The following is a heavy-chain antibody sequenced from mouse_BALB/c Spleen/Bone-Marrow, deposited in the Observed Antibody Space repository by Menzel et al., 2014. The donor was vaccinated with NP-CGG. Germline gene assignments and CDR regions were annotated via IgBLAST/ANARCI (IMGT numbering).Heavy chain of an antibody. CDR2: INSNGGST. CDR3: ARDYYGSSDY. CDR1: GFTFSSYG. J-gene: IGHJ2*01. V-gene: IGHV5-6-3*01. Sequence: EVMLVESGGGLVQPGGSLKLSCAASGFTFSSYGMSWVRQTPDKRLELVATINSNGGSTYYPDSLKGRFTISRDNAKNTLYLQMSSLKSEDTAMHYCARDYYGSSDYWGQGTTLTVSS. D-gene: IGHD1-1*01.